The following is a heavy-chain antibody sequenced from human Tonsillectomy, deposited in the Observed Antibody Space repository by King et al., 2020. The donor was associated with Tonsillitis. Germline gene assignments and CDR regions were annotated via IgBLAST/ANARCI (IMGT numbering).Heavy chain of an antibody. CDR3: ARDRGEPSYYDSSGLLNWFDP. V-gene: IGHV1-18*04. CDR2: ISAYNGNT. D-gene: IGHD3-22*01. Sequence: QLVQSGAEVKKPGASVKVSCKASGYTFTSYGISWVRQAPGQGLEWMGWISAYNGNTNYAQKLQGRVTMTTDTSTSTAYMELRSLRSDDTAVYYCARDRGEPSYYDSSGLLNWFDPWGQGTLVTVSS. J-gene: IGHJ5*02. CDR1: GYTFTSYG.